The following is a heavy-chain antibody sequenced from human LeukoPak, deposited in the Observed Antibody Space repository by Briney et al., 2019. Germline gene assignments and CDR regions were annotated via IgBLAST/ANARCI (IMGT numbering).Heavy chain of an antibody. CDR1: GYTFIGYY. J-gene: IGHJ3*02. D-gene: IGHD2-2*02. CDR3: ARERGYCSSSTCYTSDAFDI. V-gene: IGHV1-2*02. CDR2: INPNRGGT. Sequence: ASVKVSCKTSGYTFIGYYMHWVRQAPGHGLEWMGWINPNRGGTNYAQRFQGRVTMTRDTSISTAYMELSRLRSDDTAVYYCARERGYCSSSTCYTSDAFDIWGQGTMVTVSS.